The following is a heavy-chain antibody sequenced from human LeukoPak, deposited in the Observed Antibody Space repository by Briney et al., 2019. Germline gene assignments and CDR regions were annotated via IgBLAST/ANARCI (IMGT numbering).Heavy chain of an antibody. CDR3: APYDSDLGGSDQ. CDR2: IKQDGSAK. CDR1: GFTFSTYW. J-gene: IGHJ4*02. V-gene: IGHV3-7*01. Sequence: GGSLRLSCAASGFTFSTYWMSWVRQAPGKGLEWVANIKQDGSAKYYVDSVKGRFTISRDNAKNSLYLQVNSMRAEDTAVYSCAPYDSDLGGSDQWGQGTLVTVSS. D-gene: IGHD3-3*01.